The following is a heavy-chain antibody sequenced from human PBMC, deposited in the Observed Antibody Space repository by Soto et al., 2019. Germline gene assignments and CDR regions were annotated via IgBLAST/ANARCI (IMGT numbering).Heavy chain of an antibody. Sequence: ASVKRSCKTSGYTFSNYGITWVRQAPGQPLEWLGWISLYSDGTNYAQKFQGRVSMTTDTSTTTAYMELRSLRSDDTAVYYCVRVVPGAEAWFGPSGQGTLVSV. D-gene: IGHD2-2*01. CDR2: ISLYSDGT. CDR1: GYTFSNYG. V-gene: IGHV1-18*01. CDR3: VRVVPGAEAWFGP. J-gene: IGHJ5*02.